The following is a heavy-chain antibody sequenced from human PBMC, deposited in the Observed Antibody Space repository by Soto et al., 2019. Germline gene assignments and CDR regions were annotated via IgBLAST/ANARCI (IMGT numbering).Heavy chain of an antibody. Sequence: GGSLRLSCAASGFTFSSYGMHWVRQAPGKGLEWVAVIWYDGSNKYYADSVKGRFTISRDNSKNTLYLQMNSLRAEDTAVYYCARDGVGSGYYLYGLGPPVQGTNWFDPWGQGTLVTVSS. D-gene: IGHD3-3*01. CDR1: GFTFSSYG. CDR3: ARDGVGSGYYLYGLGPPVQGTNWFDP. V-gene: IGHV3-33*01. J-gene: IGHJ5*02. CDR2: IWYDGSNK.